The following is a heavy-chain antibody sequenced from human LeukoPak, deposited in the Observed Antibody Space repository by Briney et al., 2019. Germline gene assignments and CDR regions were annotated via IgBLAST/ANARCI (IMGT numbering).Heavy chain of an antibody. CDR3: TTARTYGDYEYYFDY. CDR2: IKSKTDGGTT. CDR1: GFTVSSNY. D-gene: IGHD4-17*01. J-gene: IGHJ4*02. V-gene: IGHV3-15*01. Sequence: PGGSLRLSCAASGFTVSSNYMSWVRQAPGKGLEWVGRIKSKTDGGTTDYAAPVKGRFTISRDDSKNTLYLQMNSLKTEDTAVYYCTTARTYGDYEYYFDYWGQGTLVTVSS.